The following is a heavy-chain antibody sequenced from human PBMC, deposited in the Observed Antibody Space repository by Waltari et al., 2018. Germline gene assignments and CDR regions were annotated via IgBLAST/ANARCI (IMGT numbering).Heavy chain of an antibody. Sequence: QVQLQESGPGLVKPSQTLSLTCTVSGGSISSGSYYWSWIRQPAGKGLEWIGRIYTSGSTNYNPPLKSRVTISVDTSKNQFSLKLSSVTAADTAVYYCARAATVVSRWAFDIWGQGTMVTVSS. J-gene: IGHJ3*02. CDR1: GGSISSGSYY. V-gene: IGHV4-61*02. CDR3: ARAATVVSRWAFDI. CDR2: IYTSGST. D-gene: IGHD4-17*01.